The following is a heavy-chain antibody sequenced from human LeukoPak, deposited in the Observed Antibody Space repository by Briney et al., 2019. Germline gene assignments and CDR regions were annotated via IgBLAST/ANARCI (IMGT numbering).Heavy chain of an antibody. D-gene: IGHD2-8*01. Sequence: PGGSLRLSCAASGFTFSSYGMHWVRQAPGKGLEWVAVIWYDGSYKYYADSVKGRFTISRENSNNTLYLQMNSVRAEDTAVYYCARDNGGYNWFDPWGQGTLVTVSS. CDR2: IWYDGSYK. CDR3: ARDNGGYNWFDP. V-gene: IGHV3-33*01. J-gene: IGHJ5*02. CDR1: GFTFSSYG.